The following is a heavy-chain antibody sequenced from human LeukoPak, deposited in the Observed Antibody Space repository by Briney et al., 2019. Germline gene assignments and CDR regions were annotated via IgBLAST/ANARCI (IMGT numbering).Heavy chain of an antibody. V-gene: IGHV4-39*01. Sequence: KPSETLSLTCTVSGGSISSSSYYWGWIRQPPGKGLEWIGSIYYSGSTYYNPSLKSRVTISVDTSKNQFSLKLSSVTAADTAVYYCARHLGDVVVVPAAKNWFVPWGQGTLVTVSS. CDR3: ARHLGDVVVVPAAKNWFVP. D-gene: IGHD2-2*01. CDR2: IYYSGST. CDR1: GGSISSSSYY. J-gene: IGHJ5*02.